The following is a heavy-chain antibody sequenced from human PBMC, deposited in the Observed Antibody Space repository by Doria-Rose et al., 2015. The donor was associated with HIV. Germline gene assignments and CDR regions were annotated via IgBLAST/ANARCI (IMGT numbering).Heavy chain of an antibody. V-gene: IGHV3-7*05. CDR2: IKEDGSEK. CDR1: GLTFSRFW. D-gene: IGHD3-16*01. CDR3: MGETYYFDY. Sequence: EVQVVEPGGGLVQPGGSLRLSCTVSGLTFSRFWMSWVRQAPGKGLEWVANIKEDGSEKKYVDSVKGRFTISRDNAKNSVYLQMNSLRAEDTAVYYCMGETYYFDYWGQGSLVIVSS. J-gene: IGHJ4*02.